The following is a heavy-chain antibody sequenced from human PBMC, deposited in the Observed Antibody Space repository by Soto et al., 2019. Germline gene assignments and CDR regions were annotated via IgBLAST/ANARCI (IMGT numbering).Heavy chain of an antibody. CDR2: IIPIFGTA. D-gene: IGHD6-13*01. V-gene: IGHV1-69*01. J-gene: IGHJ4*02. CDR3: ARGRGYSRSCDYGSDY. CDR1: GGTFSSYA. Sequence: QVQLVQSGAEVKKPGSSVKVSCKASGGTFSSYAISWVRQAPGQGLEWMGGIIPIFGTANYAQKFQGKVTITADDPKSTAYMEMSSLRSEDTAEYYGARGRGYSRSCDYGSDYWGKGTLVTVSS.